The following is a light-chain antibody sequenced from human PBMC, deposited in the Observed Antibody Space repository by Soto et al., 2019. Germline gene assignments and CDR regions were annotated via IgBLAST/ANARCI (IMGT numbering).Light chain of an antibody. V-gene: IGLV8-61*01. J-gene: IGLJ3*02. CDR1: SGSVSTSYY. Sequence: QTVVTQEPSFSVSPGGTVTLTCGLSSGSVSTSYYPSWYQQTPGQAPLTLIYSTNTRSSGVPDRFSGSILGNKAALTITGAQADDESDYYCVLYMGSGIRVFGGGTKVTVL. CDR2: STN. CDR3: VLYMGSGIRV.